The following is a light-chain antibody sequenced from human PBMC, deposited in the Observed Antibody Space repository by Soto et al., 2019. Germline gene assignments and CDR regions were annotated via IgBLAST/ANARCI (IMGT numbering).Light chain of an antibody. CDR1: NSDVGGYNF. V-gene: IGLV2-14*01. J-gene: IGLJ2*01. CDR2: DVS. CDR3: SSYTSNNTPV. Sequence: QSVLTQPASVSGSPGQSITISCTGTNSDVGGYNFVSWYQQHPGKAPKLMIFDVSYRPSGVSNRFSGSKSGNTASLTISGLQAEDEADYYCSSYTSNNTPVFGGGTKLTVL.